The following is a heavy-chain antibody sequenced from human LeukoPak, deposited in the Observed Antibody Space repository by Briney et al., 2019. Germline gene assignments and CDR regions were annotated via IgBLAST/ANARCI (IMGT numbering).Heavy chain of an antibody. CDR1: GFTFSSYG. Sequence: GGSLRLSCAASGFTFSSYGMRWVRQAPGKGLEGVSAITATSSSTHDADSVQGRFTIPRDNSKNTLYLQINSLRPEDTAIYYCAKLFESGTYNNFFHYWGQGTLVTVFS. J-gene: IGHJ4*02. CDR3: AKLFESGTYNNFFHY. V-gene: IGHV3-23*01. D-gene: IGHD3-10*01. CDR2: ITATSSST.